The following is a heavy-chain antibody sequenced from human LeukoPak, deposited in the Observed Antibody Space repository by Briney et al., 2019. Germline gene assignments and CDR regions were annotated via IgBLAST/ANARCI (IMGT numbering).Heavy chain of an antibody. Sequence: GESLKISCKGSGYGFTSYWIGWVRQIPGKGLEWMGIIYPGDSDTRYSPSFQGQVTISADKSVSTAYLQWSSLKASDTAMYYCARSRSGYLLDYWGQGTLVTVSS. J-gene: IGHJ4*02. V-gene: IGHV5-51*01. CDR2: IYPGDSDT. CDR1: GYGFTSYW. CDR3: ARSRSGYLLDY. D-gene: IGHD3-22*01.